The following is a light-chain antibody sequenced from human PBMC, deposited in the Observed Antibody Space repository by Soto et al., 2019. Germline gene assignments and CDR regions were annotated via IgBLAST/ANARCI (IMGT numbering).Light chain of an antibody. J-gene: IGKJ2*02. V-gene: IGKV3-15*01. CDR3: QQYDDWPPCT. Sequence: EIVMTQSPDTLSVSPGESATLSCRASQSVSYHLAWYQQRPGQAPRLLIYDASTRATGIPARFSGTGSGTEFTLTISGLQPEDFAYYFCQQYDDWPPCTFGQGTKVDIK. CDR1: QSVSYH. CDR2: DAS.